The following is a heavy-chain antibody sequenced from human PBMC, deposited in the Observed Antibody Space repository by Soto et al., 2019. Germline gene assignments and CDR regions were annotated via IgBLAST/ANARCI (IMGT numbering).Heavy chain of an antibody. CDR3: ARDKGDGSGSYYGY. CDR2: ISAYNGNT. D-gene: IGHD3-10*01. J-gene: IGHJ4*02. V-gene: IGHV1-18*01. Sequence: QVQLVQSGAEVKKPGASVKVSCKASGYTFTSYGISWVRQAPGQGLEWMGWISAYNGNTNYAQKRQCRVTRTRDTYTSTAYMELRSMRSDDTAVYYCARDKGDGSGSYYGYWGQGTLVTVSS. CDR1: GYTFTSYG.